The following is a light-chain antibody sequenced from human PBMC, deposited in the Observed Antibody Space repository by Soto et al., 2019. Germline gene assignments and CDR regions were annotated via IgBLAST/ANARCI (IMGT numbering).Light chain of an antibody. V-gene: IGKV3D-11*01. Sequence: EIVLTRSPSTLSLSPGERATLSCRASQGVSSYLAWYQQKPGQAPRLLIYDASNRATGIPARFSGSGPGTDFTLTISSLEPEDFAVYYCQQYNYWPLTFGGGTKVDIK. J-gene: IGKJ4*01. CDR2: DAS. CDR1: QGVSSY. CDR3: QQYNYWPLT.